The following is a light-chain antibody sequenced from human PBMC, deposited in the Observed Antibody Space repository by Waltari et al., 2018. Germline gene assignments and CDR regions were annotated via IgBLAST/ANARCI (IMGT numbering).Light chain of an antibody. V-gene: IGLV3-1*01. Sequence: SYELTQSPSVSVSPGQTASITCSGEQLGEKHVSWYQLRPGQSPLLVISHDNKRPSGIPERFSGSNSGNTATLTISGTQSMDEADYYCQAWDNSVVFGGGTKLTVL. CDR3: QAWDNSVV. CDR1: QLGEKH. J-gene: IGLJ2*01. CDR2: HDN.